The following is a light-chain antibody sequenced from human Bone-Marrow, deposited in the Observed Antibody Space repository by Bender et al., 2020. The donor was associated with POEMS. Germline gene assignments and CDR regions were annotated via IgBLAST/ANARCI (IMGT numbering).Light chain of an antibody. V-gene: IGLV2-8*01. J-gene: IGLJ1*01. CDR2: EVN. CDR1: SNDVGGYNY. Sequence: QSAPTQPASVSGSPGQSITISCTGTSNDVGGYNYVSWYQQHPGKAPKLMIYEVNKRPSGVPDRFSGSKSGNTASLTVSGLQAEDEADYYCSAYAGSDNKVFGTGTKVTVL. CDR3: SAYAGSDNKV.